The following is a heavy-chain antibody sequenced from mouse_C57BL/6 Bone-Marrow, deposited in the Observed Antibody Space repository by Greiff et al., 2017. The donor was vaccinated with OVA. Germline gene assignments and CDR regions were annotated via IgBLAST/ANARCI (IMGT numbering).Heavy chain of an antibody. D-gene: IGHD1-1*01. CDR3: ARRPITTVVGPLFDY. V-gene: IGHV1-55*01. Sequence: VQLQQPGAELVKPGASVKMSCKASGYTFTSYWITWVKQRPGQGLEWIGDIYPGSGSTNYNEKFKSKATLTVDTSSSTAYMQLSSLTSEDSAVYYCARRPITTVVGPLFDYWGQGTTLTVSS. CDR2: IYPGSGST. CDR1: GYTFTSYW. J-gene: IGHJ2*01.